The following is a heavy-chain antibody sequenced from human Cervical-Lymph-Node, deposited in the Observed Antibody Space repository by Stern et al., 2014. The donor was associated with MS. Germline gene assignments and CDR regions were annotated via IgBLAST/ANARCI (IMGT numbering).Heavy chain of an antibody. D-gene: IGHD5-18*01. Sequence: MQLVESGGGLVKPGGSLRLSCAASGFTFRDHYMTWIRQAPGKGLEWVSYISDSGNTIYSADSMKGRFTISRDNAKNSLFLQMNSLRAEDTAVYYCARVGYSHGRDKDFYYYYGMDVWGQGTTVTVSS. V-gene: IGHV3-11*01. J-gene: IGHJ6*02. CDR1: GFTFRDHY. CDR3: ARVGYSHGRDKDFYYYYGMDV. CDR2: ISDSGNTI.